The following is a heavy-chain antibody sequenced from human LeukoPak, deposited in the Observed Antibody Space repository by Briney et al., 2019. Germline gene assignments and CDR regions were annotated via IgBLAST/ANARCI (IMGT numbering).Heavy chain of an antibody. Sequence: SETLSLTCTVAGGFISSYYWRWLRQPAGKGLERGGYIYDSGSTNYNPSLKSRVTISVDTSKNPFSLKLSSVTAADTAVYHSARAAGYCSGGSCYYYYSYYMDVWGKGTTVTVSS. CDR1: GGFISSYY. J-gene: IGHJ6*03. CDR3: ARAAGYCSGGSCYYYYSYYMDV. CDR2: IYDSGST. V-gene: IGHV4-59*01. D-gene: IGHD2-15*01.